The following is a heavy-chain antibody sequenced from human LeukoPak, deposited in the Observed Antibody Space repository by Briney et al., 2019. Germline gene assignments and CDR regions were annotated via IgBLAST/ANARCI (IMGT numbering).Heavy chain of an antibody. CDR1: GGSFSGYY. D-gene: IGHD3-3*01. V-gene: IGHV4-34*01. CDR3: ARAPSDDDFWSGYLPYFDY. Sequence: SETLSLTCAVYGGSFSGYYWSWIRQPPGKGLEWIGEINHSGSTNYNPSLKSRVTLSVDTSNTQFSLRLSSVTAADTAVYYCARAPSDDDFWSGYLPYFDYWGQGTLVTVSS. J-gene: IGHJ4*02. CDR2: INHSGST.